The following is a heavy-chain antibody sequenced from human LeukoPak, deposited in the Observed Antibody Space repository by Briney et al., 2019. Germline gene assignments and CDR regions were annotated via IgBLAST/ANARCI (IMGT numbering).Heavy chain of an antibody. J-gene: IGHJ4*02. Sequence: GGSLRLSCAASGFTFSSYAMSWVRQAPGKGLEWVSAISGSGGSTYYADSVKGRFTISRDNSKNTLYLQMNSLRAEDTAVYYCAKSYCGGDCYFLYDYWGQGTLVTVSS. CDR2: ISGSGGST. V-gene: IGHV3-23*01. D-gene: IGHD2-21*02. CDR3: AKSYCGGDCYFLYDY. CDR1: GFTFSSYA.